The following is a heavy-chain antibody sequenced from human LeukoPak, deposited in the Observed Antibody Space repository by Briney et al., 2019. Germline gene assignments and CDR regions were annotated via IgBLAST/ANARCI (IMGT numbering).Heavy chain of an antibody. CDR3: VRTSNEYCLDENCYRGYFDH. CDR2: ISVGGGST. D-gene: IGHD2/OR15-2a*01. CDR1: GFTFSNYG. J-gene: IGHJ4*02. V-gene: IGHV3-23*01. Sequence: PGGSLRPSCAASGFTFSNYGITWVRQAPGRGLQWVSAISVGGGSTYHADSVKGRFIISRDNSENTLYLQMNSLRAKDTAIYYCVRTSNEYCLDENCYRGYFDHWGQGAPVTVSS.